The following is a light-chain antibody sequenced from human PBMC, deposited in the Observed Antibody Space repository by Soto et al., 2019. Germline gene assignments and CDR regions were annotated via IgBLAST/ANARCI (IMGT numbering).Light chain of an antibody. CDR2: DAS. V-gene: IGKV1-5*01. CDR1: QSISSW. Sequence: DIQRTRYPTTIPHSEWIISTVTSRASQSISSWLAWYQQKPGKAPKLLIYDASSLESGVPSRFSGSGSGTDFTLTISSLQPEDFAPYYGQQTFKTPLSFGGGTDVDI. J-gene: IGKJ4*01. CDR3: QQTFKTPLS.